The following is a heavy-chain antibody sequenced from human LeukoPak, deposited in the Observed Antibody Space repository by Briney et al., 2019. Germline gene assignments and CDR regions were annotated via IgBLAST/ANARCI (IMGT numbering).Heavy chain of an antibody. D-gene: IGHD3-16*02. Sequence: SETLSLTCAVYGGSFSGYYWSWIRQPPGKGLEWIGEINHSGSTNYNPSLKSRVTISVDTSKSQFSLKLSSVTAADTAVYYCARGTRYYDYVWGSYRYTSPDYWGQGTLVTVSS. CDR2: INHSGST. J-gene: IGHJ4*02. CDR1: GGSFSGYY. V-gene: IGHV4-34*01. CDR3: ARGTRYYDYVWGSYRYTSPDY.